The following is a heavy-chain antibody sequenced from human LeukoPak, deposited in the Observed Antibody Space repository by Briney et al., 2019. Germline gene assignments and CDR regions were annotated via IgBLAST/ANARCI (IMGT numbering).Heavy chain of an antibody. CDR2: ISYDGSNK. CDR1: GFTFSSYA. CDR3: ARDLSPVVRASPMGY. J-gene: IGHJ4*02. D-gene: IGHD3-10*01. Sequence: GGSLRLSCAASGFTFSSYAMHWVRQAPGKGLERVAVISYDGSNKYYADSVKGRFTISSDTSKNTLYLQMNSLRAEDTAVYYCARDLSPVVRASPMGYWGQGTLVTVSS. V-gene: IGHV3-30-3*01.